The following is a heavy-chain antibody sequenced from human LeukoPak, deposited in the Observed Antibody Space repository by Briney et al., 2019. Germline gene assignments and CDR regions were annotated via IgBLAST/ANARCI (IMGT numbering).Heavy chain of an antibody. CDR2: INPNSGGT. CDR1: GYTFTGYY. J-gene: IGHJ4*02. CDR3: ARGIAARPSNPPDY. Sequence: ASVKVSCKASGYTFTGYYMHWVRQAPGQGLEWMGWINPNSGGTNYAQKFQGRVTMTRDTSISTAYMELSRLRSDDTAVYYCARGIAARPSNPPDYWGQGTLVTVSS. V-gene: IGHV1-2*02. D-gene: IGHD6-6*01.